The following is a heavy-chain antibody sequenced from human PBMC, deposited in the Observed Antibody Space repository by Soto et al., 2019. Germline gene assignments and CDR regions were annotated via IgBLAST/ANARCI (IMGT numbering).Heavy chain of an antibody. CDR3: ARASGIVVVTAPLDY. CDR2: ISYDGSNK. V-gene: IGHV3-30-3*01. J-gene: IGHJ4*02. CDR1: GFTFSSYA. D-gene: IGHD2-21*02. Sequence: ESGGGVVQPGRSLRLSCAASGFTFSSYAMHWVRQAPGKGLEWVAVISYDGSNKYYADSVKGRFTISRDNSKNTLYLQMNSLRAEDTAVYYCARASGIVVVTAPLDYWGQGTLVTVSS.